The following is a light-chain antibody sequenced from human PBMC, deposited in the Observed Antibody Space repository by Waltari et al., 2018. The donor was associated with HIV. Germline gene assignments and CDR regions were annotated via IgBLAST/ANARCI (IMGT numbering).Light chain of an antibody. CDR3: QQCNNWPLT. CDR1: QGVNSN. V-gene: IGKV3-15*01. Sequence: VLPPSPATLSASPGERASLPCRASQGVNSNLAWYQQRPGQAPRLLIYGVSTRATGVPARFSGSGSGTDFTLTISSLQSEDFAVYYCQQCNNWPLTFGGGTKVEIK. J-gene: IGKJ4*01. CDR2: GVS.